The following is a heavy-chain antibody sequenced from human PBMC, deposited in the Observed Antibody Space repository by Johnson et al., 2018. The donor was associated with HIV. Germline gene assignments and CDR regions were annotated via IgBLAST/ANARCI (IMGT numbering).Heavy chain of an antibody. CDR3: AELSGFGDYDDGALDI. J-gene: IGHJ3*02. D-gene: IGHD4-17*01. Sequence: VQLVESGGCLAQPGGSLRPSCAAPGFTFSSYAMSWVRQAPGKGLVWVSAIRGSGGSSYYAASVKCRFSISRDNSKNTLYLQMKSLRAEDTAVYYCAELSGFGDYDDGALDIWGQGTVVTVSS. CDR2: IRGSGGSS. V-gene: IGHV3-23*04. CDR1: GFTFSSYA.